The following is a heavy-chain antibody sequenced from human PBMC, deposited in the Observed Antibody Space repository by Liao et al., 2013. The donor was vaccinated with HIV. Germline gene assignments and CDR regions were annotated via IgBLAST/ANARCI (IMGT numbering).Heavy chain of an antibody. Sequence: QVQLQESGPGLMKPSETLSLTCTVAGDSISPYYWSWIRQPAGKGLEWIGRIYTGGSTSYNPSLKSRVTMSIDTSKNQFSLRLTSVTAADTAVYYCARLRGYSGYLLEYFYYMDVWGKGTTVTVSS. D-gene: IGHD5-12*01. V-gene: IGHV4-4*07. CDR1: GDSISPYY. CDR3: ARLRGYSGYLLEYFYYMDV. CDR2: IYTGGST. J-gene: IGHJ6*03.